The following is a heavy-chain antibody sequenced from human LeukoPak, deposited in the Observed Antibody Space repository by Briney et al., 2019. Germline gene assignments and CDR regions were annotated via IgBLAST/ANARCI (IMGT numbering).Heavy chain of an antibody. CDR1: GGSISSHY. Sequence: PSETLSLTCTVSGGSISSHYWSWIRQPPGKGLEWIGCIYYSGSTNYNPSLKSRVTISVDTSKNQFSLKLSSVTAADTAVYYCARVGSTSSLYYYYYYYMDVWGKGTTVTVSS. CDR2: IYYSGST. V-gene: IGHV4-59*11. J-gene: IGHJ6*03. D-gene: IGHD2-2*01. CDR3: ARVGSTSSLYYYYYYYMDV.